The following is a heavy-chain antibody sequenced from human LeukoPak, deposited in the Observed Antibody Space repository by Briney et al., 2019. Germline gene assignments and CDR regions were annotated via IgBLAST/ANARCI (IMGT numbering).Heavy chain of an antibody. J-gene: IGHJ3*02. CDR2: ISGSGGST. Sequence: GGSLRLSCAASGVTFSNAWMSWVRQAPGKGLEWVSAISGSGGSTYYADSVKGRFTISRDNSKNTLYLQMNILTAEATAVYYCAKGPFIVAPPLDSLDIWGQGTMVTVSS. CDR3: AKGPFIVAPPLDSLDI. D-gene: IGHD3-22*01. CDR1: GVTFSNAW. V-gene: IGHV3-23*01.